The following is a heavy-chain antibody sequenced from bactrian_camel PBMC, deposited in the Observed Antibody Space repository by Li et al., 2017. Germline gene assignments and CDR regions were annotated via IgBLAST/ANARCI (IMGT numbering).Heavy chain of an antibody. D-gene: IGHD3*01. CDR1: GYISSRHC. CDR2: IRRDGDE. J-gene: IGHJ4*01. V-gene: IGHV3S31*01. Sequence: DVQLVESGGGSVQAGGSLRLSCTHSGYISSRHCMGGFRQAPGKAREGIAGIRRDGDEYYAGSVKGRFTISQDNAKNIIYLQMSSLTPDDTAMYYCAAGTRIIVGDYCDGITTGVRGPRSPSP. CDR3: AAGTRIIVGDYCDGITT.